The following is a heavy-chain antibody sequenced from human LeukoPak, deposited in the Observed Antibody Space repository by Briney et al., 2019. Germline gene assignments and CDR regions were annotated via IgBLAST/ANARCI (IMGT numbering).Heavy chain of an antibody. CDR1: GFTFSSYG. CDR3: ARLRGYCSSTSCYGDYYYGMDV. D-gene: IGHD2-2*01. V-gene: IGHV3-23*01. CDR2: ISDSGGIT. Sequence: QAGGSLRLSCAASGFTFSSYGMSWVRQAPGKGLEWVSTISDSGGITYYADSVKGRFTISRDNSKNTLYLQMNSLRAEDTAVYYCARLRGYCSSTSCYGDYYYGMDVWGQGTTVTVSS. J-gene: IGHJ6*02.